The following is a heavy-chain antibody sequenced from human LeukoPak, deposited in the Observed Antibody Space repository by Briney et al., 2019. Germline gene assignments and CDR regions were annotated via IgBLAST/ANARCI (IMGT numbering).Heavy chain of an antibody. CDR1: GYTFTGYY. D-gene: IGHD5-12*01. V-gene: IGHV1-2*02. CDR2: INPNSGGT. CDR3: ARVDIVAYYYYGMDV. Sequence: ASVTVSCKASGYTFTGYYMHWVRQAPGQGLEWMGWINPNSGGTNYAQKFQGRVTMTRDTSISTAYMELSRLRSDDTAVYYCARVDIVAYYYYGMDVWGQGTTVTVSS. J-gene: IGHJ6*02.